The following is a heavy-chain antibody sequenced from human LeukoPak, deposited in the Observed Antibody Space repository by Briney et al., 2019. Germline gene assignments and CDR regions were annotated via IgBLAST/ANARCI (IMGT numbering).Heavy chain of an antibody. J-gene: IGHJ3*02. Sequence: GGSLRLSCAASGFTVHSYYMSWVRQALGKGLEWVSVIYSDGSTYYADSLKGRFTISRDNSKNTPYLQMNSLRAEDTAVYYCARDIGGGGAFDIWGHGTMVTVSS. V-gene: IGHV3-53*01. CDR2: IYSDGST. CDR1: GFTVHSYY. D-gene: IGHD2-15*01. CDR3: ARDIGGGGAFDI.